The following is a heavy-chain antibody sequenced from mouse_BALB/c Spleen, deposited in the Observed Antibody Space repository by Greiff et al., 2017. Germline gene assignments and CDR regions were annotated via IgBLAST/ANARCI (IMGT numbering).Heavy chain of an antibody. D-gene: IGHD1-1*01. Sequence: EVKLVESGGGLVKPGGSLKLSCAASGFAFSSYDMSWVRQTPEKRLEWVAYISSGGGSTYYPDTVKGRFTISRDNAKNTLYLQMSSLKSEDTAMYYCARQNYGSSYEFAYWGQGTLVTVSA. CDR3: ARQNYGSSYEFAY. J-gene: IGHJ3*01. CDR2: ISSGGGST. CDR1: GFAFSSYD. V-gene: IGHV5-12-1*01.